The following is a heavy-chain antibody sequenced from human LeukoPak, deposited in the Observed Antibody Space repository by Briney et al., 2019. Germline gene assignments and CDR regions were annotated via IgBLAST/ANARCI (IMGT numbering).Heavy chain of an antibody. D-gene: IGHD3-10*01. V-gene: IGHV3-30*02. Sequence: GGSLRLSCAASGFTFSSYGMHWVRQAPGKGLEWVAFIRYDGSNKYYADSVKGRFTISRDNSKNTLYLQMNSLRAEDTAVYYCAKDPRVRGVIGRYFDYWGQGTLVTVSS. CDR2: IRYDGSNK. J-gene: IGHJ4*02. CDR3: AKDPRVRGVIGRYFDY. CDR1: GFTFSSYG.